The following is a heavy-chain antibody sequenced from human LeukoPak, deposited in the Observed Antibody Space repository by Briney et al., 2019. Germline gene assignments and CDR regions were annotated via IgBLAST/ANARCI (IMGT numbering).Heavy chain of an antibody. CDR1: GFTFSDYY. J-gene: IGHJ4*02. D-gene: IGHD6-13*01. CDR3: ERGGMGIAAAGAYLDY. CDR2: ISSSSSYT. V-gene: IGHV3-11*06. Sequence: GGSLRLSCAASGFTFSDYYMSWIREAPGKGLEWVSYISSSSSYTNYADSVKGRFTISRDNAKNSLYLQMNSLRAEDTAVDYYERGGMGIAAAGAYLDYWGQGTLVTVSS.